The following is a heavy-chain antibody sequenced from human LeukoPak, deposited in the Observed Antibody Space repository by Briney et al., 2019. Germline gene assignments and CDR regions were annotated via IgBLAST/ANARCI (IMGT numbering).Heavy chain of an antibody. CDR1: GYTLTELS. J-gene: IGHJ5*02. CDR2: FDPEDGET. Sequence: GASVKVSCKVSGYTLTELSMHWVRQAPGKGLEWMGGFDPEDGETIYAQKFQGRVTMTEDTSTDTAYIELSSLRSEDTAVYYCATGFEPRTRVESGWFDPWGQGTLVTVSS. CDR3: ATGFEPRTRVESGWFDP. D-gene: IGHD1-1*01. V-gene: IGHV1-24*01.